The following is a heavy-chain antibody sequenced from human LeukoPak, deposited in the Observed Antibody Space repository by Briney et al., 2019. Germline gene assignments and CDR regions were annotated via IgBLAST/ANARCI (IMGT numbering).Heavy chain of an antibody. CDR2: MNPNSGNT. CDR1: EYTFTTYD. V-gene: IGHV1-8*01. CDR3: ASGSYSYYMDV. Sequence: ASVKVSCKASEYTFTTYDINWVRQATGQGLEWMGWMNPNSGNTDYAQKFQGRVTMTRDTSISTAYMELSRLRSDDTAVYYCASGSYSYYMDVWGKGTTVTISS. J-gene: IGHJ6*03.